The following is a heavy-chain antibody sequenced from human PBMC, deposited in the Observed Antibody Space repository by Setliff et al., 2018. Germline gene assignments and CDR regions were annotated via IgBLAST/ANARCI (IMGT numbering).Heavy chain of an antibody. CDR1: GFTFSTYR. CDR2: IWDDGGNK. J-gene: IGHJ3*02. D-gene: IGHD1-26*01. Sequence: PGGSLRLSCAASGFTFSTYRMHWVRQAPGKGLEWVAVIWDDGGNKYHADSVKGRFTISRDNSKNTVYLQMNRLRADDTAVYYCIRDWGEAGSTNAFDIWGQGTVVTVSS. CDR3: IRDWGEAGSTNAFDI. V-gene: IGHV3-33*08.